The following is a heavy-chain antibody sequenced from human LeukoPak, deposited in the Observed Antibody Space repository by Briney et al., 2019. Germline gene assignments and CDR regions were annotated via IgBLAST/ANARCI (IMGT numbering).Heavy chain of an antibody. Sequence: GASVKVSCKASGYTFTTYGFSWVRQAPGQGLEWMGWISAYNGDTNYPQKLQDRLTMTTDTSTSTAYMELRSLTSDDTAVYYCARDHSSSGQLFDYWGQGTLVTVSS. J-gene: IGHJ4*02. D-gene: IGHD6-13*01. CDR3: ARDHSSSGQLFDY. CDR2: ISAYNGDT. CDR1: GYTFTTYG. V-gene: IGHV1-18*01.